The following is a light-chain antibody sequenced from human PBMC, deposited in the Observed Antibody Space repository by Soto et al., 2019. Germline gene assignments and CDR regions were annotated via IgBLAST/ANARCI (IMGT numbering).Light chain of an antibody. J-gene: IGKJ4*01. CDR2: GAS. CDR1: QSVGRNY. V-gene: IGKV3-20*01. Sequence: EIVLTQSPGTLSLSPGERATLSCRASQSVGRNYLAWYQQKPGQDPRLLIHGASSRATGIPDRFSGSGAGTDFTLTISRLEPEDFEVYYCQQYASSPLTFGGGTKVEIK. CDR3: QQYASSPLT.